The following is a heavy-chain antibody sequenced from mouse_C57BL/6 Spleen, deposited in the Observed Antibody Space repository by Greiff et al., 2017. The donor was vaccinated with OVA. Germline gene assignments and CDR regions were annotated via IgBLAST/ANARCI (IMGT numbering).Heavy chain of an antibody. CDR2: ISSGSSTI. D-gene: IGHD1-1*01. V-gene: IGHV5-17*01. CDR3: ARPIYYYGSSPFAY. CDR1: GFTFSDYG. Sequence: EVQGVESGGGLVKPGGSLKLSCAASGFTFSDYGMHWVRQAPEKGLEWVAYISSGSSTIYYADTVKGRFTISRDNAKNTLFLQMTSLRSEDTAMYYCARPIYYYGSSPFAYWGQGTLVTVSA. J-gene: IGHJ3*01.